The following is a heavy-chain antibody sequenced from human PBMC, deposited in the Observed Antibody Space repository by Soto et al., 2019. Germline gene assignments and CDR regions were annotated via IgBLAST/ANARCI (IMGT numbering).Heavy chain of an antibody. D-gene: IGHD3-16*01. V-gene: IGHV2-5*01. Sequence: QITLKESGPPLVEPTQTLTLTCTYSGFSLRTTGVGVGWIRQPPGKALEWLGIIYWNDDKRYSPSLKNRFTLTSDTSKTQVVLTMTNMDPVDTATYYCAHTWGLPFACWGQGTLVIVSS. CDR3: AHTWGLPFAC. CDR2: IYWNDDK. J-gene: IGHJ4*02. CDR1: GFSLRTTGVG.